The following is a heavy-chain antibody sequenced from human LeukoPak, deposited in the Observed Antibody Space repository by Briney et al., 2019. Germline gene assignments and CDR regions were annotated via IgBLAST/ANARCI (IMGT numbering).Heavy chain of an antibody. V-gene: IGHV3-23*01. CDR2: ISGSGGST. D-gene: IGHD3-22*01. J-gene: IGHJ4*02. CDR3: ARTPETKTYYYDSSGYSRSDY. CDR1: GFTFSSYA. Sequence: GESLRLSCAASGFTFSSYAMSWVRQAPGKGLEWVSAISGSGGSTYYADSVKGRFTISRDNSKNTLYLQMNSLRAEDTAVYYCARTPETKTYYYDSSGYSRSDYWGQGTLVTVSS.